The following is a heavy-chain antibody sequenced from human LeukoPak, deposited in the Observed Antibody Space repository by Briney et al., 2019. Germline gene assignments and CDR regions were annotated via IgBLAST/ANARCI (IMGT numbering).Heavy chain of an antibody. V-gene: IGHV3-66*04. CDR3: ARHAPNRVYGSGFDP. D-gene: IGHD3-10*01. CDR1: GFTVSSNY. Sequence: PGGSLRLSCTASGFTVSSNYMSWVRQAPGKGLEWVSVIYSGGSTYYADSVKGRLTISRDNSKNTLYLQMNSLRAEDTAVYYCARHAPNRVYGSGFDPWGQGTLVTVSS. CDR2: IYSGGST. J-gene: IGHJ5*02.